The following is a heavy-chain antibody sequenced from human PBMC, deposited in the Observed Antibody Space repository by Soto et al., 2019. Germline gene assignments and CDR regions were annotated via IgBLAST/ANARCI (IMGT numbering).Heavy chain of an antibody. CDR1: GYTFTSYG. CDR3: ARDFYDSSGYNWFDP. V-gene: IGHV1-18*01. D-gene: IGHD3-22*01. CDR2: ISAYNGNT. Sequence: ASVKVSCKASGYTFTSYGISWVRQAPGQGLEWMGWISAYNGNTNYAQKLQGRVTMTTDTSTSTAYMELRSLRSDDTPVYYCARDFYDSSGYNWFDPWGQGTLVTVS. J-gene: IGHJ5*02.